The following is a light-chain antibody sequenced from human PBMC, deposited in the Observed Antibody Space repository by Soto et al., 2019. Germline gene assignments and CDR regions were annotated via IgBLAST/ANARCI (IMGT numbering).Light chain of an antibody. CDR2: DTS. CDR1: QTISFW. CDR3: QQYNSYSWT. V-gene: IGKV1-5*01. J-gene: IGKJ1*01. Sequence: DIQMTQSPSTLSASVGDRVTVTCRASQTISFWLAWYQQKPGKAPKPLIHDTSNLESGVPSRFSGSGSGTEFTLTISSLQPDDSATYYCQQYNSYSWTFGQGTKVDIK.